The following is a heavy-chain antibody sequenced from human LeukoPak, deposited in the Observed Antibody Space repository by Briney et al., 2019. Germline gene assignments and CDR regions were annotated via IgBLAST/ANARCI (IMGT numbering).Heavy chain of an antibody. CDR3: AREPPGGMVTTGHYFDY. D-gene: IGHD4-17*01. CDR1: GGTFSSYA. J-gene: IGHJ4*02. Sequence: GASVKVSCKASGGTFSSYAISWVRQAPRQGLEWMGGIIPIFGTANYAQKFQGRVTITTDESTSTAYMELSSLRSEDTAVYYCAREPPGGMVTTGHYFDYWGQGTLVTVSS. CDR2: IIPIFGTA. V-gene: IGHV1-69*05.